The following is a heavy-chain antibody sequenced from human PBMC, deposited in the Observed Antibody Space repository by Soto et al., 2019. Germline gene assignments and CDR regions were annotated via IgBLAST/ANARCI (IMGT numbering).Heavy chain of an antibody. J-gene: IGHJ4*02. CDR2: IYYSGST. Sequence: SETLSLTCTVSGGSISSSSYYWGWIRQHPGKGQEWIGSIYYSGSTYYNPSLKSRVTISVDTSKNQFSLKLSSVTAADTAVYYCARHWMDYYDSSGYYYSPYYFDYWGQGTLVTVSS. CDR1: GGSISSSSYY. V-gene: IGHV4-39*01. D-gene: IGHD3-22*01. CDR3: ARHWMDYYDSSGYYYSPYYFDY.